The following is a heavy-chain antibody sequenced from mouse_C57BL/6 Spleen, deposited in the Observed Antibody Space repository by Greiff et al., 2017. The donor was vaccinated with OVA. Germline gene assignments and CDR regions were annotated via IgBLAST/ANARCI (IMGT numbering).Heavy chain of an antibody. D-gene: IGHD4-1*01. CDR1: GFTFSDYG. CDR3: ARPELGRDYAMDY. V-gene: IGHV5-17*01. J-gene: IGHJ4*01. CDR2: ISSGSSTI. Sequence: EVHLVESGGGLVKPGGSLKLSCAASGFTFSDYGMHWVRQAPEKGLEWVAYISSGSSTIYYAETVKGRFTISRDNAKNTLFLQMTSLRSEDTAMYYCARPELGRDYAMDYWGQGTSVTVSS.